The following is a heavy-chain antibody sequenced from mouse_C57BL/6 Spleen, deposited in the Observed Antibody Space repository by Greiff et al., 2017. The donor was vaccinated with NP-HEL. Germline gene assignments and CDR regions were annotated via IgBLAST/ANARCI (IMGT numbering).Heavy chain of an antibody. Sequence: EVKLMESGPGLVKPSQSLSLTCSVTGYSITSGYYWNWIRQFPGNKLEWMGYISYDGSNNYNPSLKNRISITRDTSKNQFFLKLNSVTTEDTATYYCASGYYYGSSVDYWGQGTTLTVSS. CDR2: ISYDGSN. CDR3: ASGYYYGSSVDY. V-gene: IGHV3-6*01. CDR1: GYSITSGYY. J-gene: IGHJ2*01. D-gene: IGHD1-1*01.